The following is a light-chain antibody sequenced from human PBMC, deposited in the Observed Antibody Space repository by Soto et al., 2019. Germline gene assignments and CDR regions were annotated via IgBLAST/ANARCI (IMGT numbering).Light chain of an antibody. CDR2: DVS. CDR1: SSDVGGYNY. CDR3: SSYTSSSTVLV. Sequence: QSALTQPASVSGSPGQSITISCTGTSSDVGGYNYVSWYQQHPGKAPKLMIYDVSNRPSGVSNRFSGSKSGNTASRTISGLQAEDEADYYCSSYTSSSTVLVFGGGTKLTVL. J-gene: IGLJ2*01. V-gene: IGLV2-14*01.